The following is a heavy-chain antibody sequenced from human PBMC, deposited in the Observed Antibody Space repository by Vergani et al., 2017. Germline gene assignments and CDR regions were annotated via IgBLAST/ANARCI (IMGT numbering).Heavy chain of an antibody. Sequence: QVQLQESGPGLVKPSETLSLTCAVYGGSFSGYYWSWIRQPPGKGLEWIGEINHSGSTYYNPSLKSRVTISVDTSKNQFSLKLSSVTAADTAVYYCARGGYSYGYYSYYYYMDVWGKGTTVTVSS. V-gene: IGHV4-34*01. CDR1: GGSFSGYY. J-gene: IGHJ6*03. D-gene: IGHD5-18*01. CDR2: INHSGST. CDR3: ARGGYSYGYYSYYYYMDV.